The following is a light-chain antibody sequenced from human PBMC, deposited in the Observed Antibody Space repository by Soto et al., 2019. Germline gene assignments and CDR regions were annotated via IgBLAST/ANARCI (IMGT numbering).Light chain of an antibody. Sequence: AIRMTQSPSSLAASIGDRVTITCQASQSISNYLNCYQQKPGRAPKLLIYAASTLQSGVPSRLSGSGSGTDFTLTTSCLQSEDFATSYCQQYYSYPLTFGRGTRVDIK. V-gene: IGKV1-8*01. CDR3: QQYYSYPLT. CDR2: AAS. CDR1: QSISNY. J-gene: IGKJ4*01.